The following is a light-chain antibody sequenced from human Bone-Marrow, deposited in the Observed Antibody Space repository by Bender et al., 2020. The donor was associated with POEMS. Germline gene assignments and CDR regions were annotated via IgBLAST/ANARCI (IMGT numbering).Light chain of an antibody. CDR3: VAWDASLNGWV. CDR2: QDS. V-gene: IGLV3-1*01. Sequence: SFELTQPPSVSVSPGQTARITCSGDTLGHKYVSWYQQRPGQSPVLVIFQDSKRPSGIPERFSGSKSGTSASLAISGLRSDDEAIYFCVAWDASLNGWVFGGGTKLTVL. J-gene: IGLJ3*02. CDR1: TLGHKY.